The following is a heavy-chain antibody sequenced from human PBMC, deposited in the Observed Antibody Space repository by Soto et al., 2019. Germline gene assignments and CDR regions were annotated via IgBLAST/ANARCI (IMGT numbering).Heavy chain of an antibody. D-gene: IGHD3-9*01. CDR2: INHSGST. CDR3: ARVLAPSLRYFDWLSFQFDY. CDR1: GGSFSGYY. V-gene: IGHV4-34*01. Sequence: SETLSLTCAVYGGSFSGYYWSWIRQPPGKGLEWIGEINHSGSTNYNPSLESRVTISVDTSKNQFSLKLSSVTAADTAVYYCARVLAPSLRYFDWLSFQFDYWGQGPLVTVSS. J-gene: IGHJ4*02.